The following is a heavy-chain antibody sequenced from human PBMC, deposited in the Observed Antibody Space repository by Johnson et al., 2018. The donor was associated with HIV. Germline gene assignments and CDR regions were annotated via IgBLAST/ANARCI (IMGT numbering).Heavy chain of an antibody. V-gene: IGHV3-30*02. Sequence: QVQLVESGGGVVQPGRSLRLSCAASGFTFSSYAMHWVRQAPGKGLEWVAFIRYDGSNKYYADSVKGRFTISRDNSKNTLYLQMNSLRAEDTAVYYCAKGFYDSSGSYLVDWGQGTMVTVSS. CDR1: GFTFSSYA. CDR2: IRYDGSNK. D-gene: IGHD3-22*01. J-gene: IGHJ3*01. CDR3: AKGFYDSSGSYLVD.